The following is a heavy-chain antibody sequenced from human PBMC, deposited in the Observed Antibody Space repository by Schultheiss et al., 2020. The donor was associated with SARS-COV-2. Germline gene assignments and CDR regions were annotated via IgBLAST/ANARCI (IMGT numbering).Heavy chain of an antibody. D-gene: IGHD6-13*01. CDR3: ARLPRSSSWYLGKGWFDP. CDR2: INPSRGT. CDR1: GESFSTYY. Sequence: SETLSLTCAVNGESFSTYYWIWIRQPPGKGLEWIGEINPSRGTNYSPSLKSRVTISVDTSKNQFSLKLSSVTAADTAVYYCARLPRSSSWYLGKGWFDPWGQGTLVTVSS. V-gene: IGHV4-34*01. J-gene: IGHJ5*02.